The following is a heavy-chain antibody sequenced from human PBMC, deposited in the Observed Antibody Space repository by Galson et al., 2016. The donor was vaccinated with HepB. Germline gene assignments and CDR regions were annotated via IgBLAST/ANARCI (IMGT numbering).Heavy chain of an antibody. Sequence: LSLTCTVSGGSISSGTYYWGWIRQPPGEGLEWIGTIYSGGRTYYNPSLMSRLTISVDTSKNQFSLNLSSVTAADTAVYYCARHSSYYGNFDYWGQGTLVTVSS. D-gene: IGHD2-15*01. CDR1: GGSISSGTYY. CDR2: IYSGGRT. J-gene: IGHJ4*02. CDR3: ARHSSYYGNFDY. V-gene: IGHV4-39*01.